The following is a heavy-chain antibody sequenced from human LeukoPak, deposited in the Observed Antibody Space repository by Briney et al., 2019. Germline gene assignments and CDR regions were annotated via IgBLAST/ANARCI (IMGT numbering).Heavy chain of an antibody. CDR3: ARGPLSGWYDY. V-gene: IGHV4-39*07. D-gene: IGHD6-19*01. CDR1: SGSISTSNYY. Sequence: SETLSLTCTVSSGSISTSNYYWGWVRQPPGKALEWIGNIFYSGSTYYSPSLKSRVTISVDTSKNQFSLKLSSVTAADTAVYYCARGPLSGWYDYWGQGTLVTVSS. CDR2: IFYSGST. J-gene: IGHJ4*02.